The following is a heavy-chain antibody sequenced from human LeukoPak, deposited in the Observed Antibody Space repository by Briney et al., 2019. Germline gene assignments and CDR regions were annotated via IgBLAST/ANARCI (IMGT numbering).Heavy chain of an antibody. CDR2: IYYSGST. V-gene: IGHV4-39*01. Sequence: SETLSLTCTVSGGSGSSSSYYWGWIRQPPGKGLEWIGNIYYSGSTYYNPSLKRRVTISVDRSKNKFSLKLTSVTAADTAVYYCARAPLAAFDIWGQGTLVTVSS. CDR1: GGSGSSSSYY. CDR3: ARAPLAAFDI. J-gene: IGHJ3*02.